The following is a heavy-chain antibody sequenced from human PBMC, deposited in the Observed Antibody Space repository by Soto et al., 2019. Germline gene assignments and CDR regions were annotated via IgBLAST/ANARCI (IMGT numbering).Heavy chain of an antibody. CDR2: INHSGST. J-gene: IGHJ4*02. V-gene: IGHV4-34*01. CDR3: AREDSGSYQSIDY. Sequence: SETLSLTCAVYGGSFSGYYWSWIRQPPGKGLEWIGEINHSGSTNYNPSLKSRVTISVDTSKNQFSLKLSSVTAADTAVYYCAREDSGSYQSIDYWGQGTLVTVSS. CDR1: GGSFSGYY. D-gene: IGHD1-26*01.